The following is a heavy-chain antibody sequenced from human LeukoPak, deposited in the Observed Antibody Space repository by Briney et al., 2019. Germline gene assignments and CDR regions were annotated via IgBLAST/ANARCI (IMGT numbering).Heavy chain of an antibody. CDR1: GYTFTSYD. CDR3: ARDGSGTYWAYYNWFDP. J-gene: IGHJ5*02. Sequence: ASVKVSCRASGYTFTSYDINWVRQATGQGLEWMGWMNPNSGNAGYAQKFQGRVTMTRNTSISTAYMELSNLRPEDTAVYYCARDGSGTYWAYYNWFDPWGQGTLVTVSS. V-gene: IGHV1-8*01. D-gene: IGHD3-10*01. CDR2: MNPNSGNA.